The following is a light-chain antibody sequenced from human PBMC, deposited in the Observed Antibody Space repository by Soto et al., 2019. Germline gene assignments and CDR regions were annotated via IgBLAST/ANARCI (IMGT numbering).Light chain of an antibody. CDR2: DAS. J-gene: IGKJ3*01. V-gene: IGKV3-11*01. CDR3: QQRSNWPPRFT. CDR1: QSVSSY. Sequence: EIVLTQSPATLSLSPGERATLSCRASQSVSSYLAWYQQKPGQAPRLLIYDASNRATGIPARFSGSGSRTDFTHTISSLEPEDFAVYYCQQRSNWPPRFTFGPGTKVDIK.